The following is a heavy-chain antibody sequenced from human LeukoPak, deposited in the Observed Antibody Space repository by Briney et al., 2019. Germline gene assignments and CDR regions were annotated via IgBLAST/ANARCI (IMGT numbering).Heavy chain of an antibody. CDR3: ARDVSRTSWTWR. CDR1: GGSNTDTNYY. D-gene: IGHD2-2*01. V-gene: IGHV4-39*01. Sequence: PSETLSLTCSVSGGSNTDTNYYWAWIRQPPGKGLEWIANIYYTGTTYYNPSLKSRVTISVDTSNNQFSLKLSSATAADTAVYYCARDVSRTSWTWRWGQGTVVTVSS. J-gene: IGHJ3*01. CDR2: IYYTGTT.